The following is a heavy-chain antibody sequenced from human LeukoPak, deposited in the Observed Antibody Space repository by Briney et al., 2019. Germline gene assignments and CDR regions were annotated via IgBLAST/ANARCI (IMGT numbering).Heavy chain of an antibody. CDR2: IYHSGST. Sequence: SETLSLTCTVSGYSISSGYYWGWIRPPPGKGLEWIGSIYHSGSTYYNPSLKSRVTISVDTSKNQFSLKLSSVTAADTAVYYCAREGGSYVIDYWGQGTLVTVSS. CDR3: AREGGSYVIDY. D-gene: IGHD1-26*01. CDR1: GYSISSGYY. V-gene: IGHV4-38-2*02. J-gene: IGHJ4*02.